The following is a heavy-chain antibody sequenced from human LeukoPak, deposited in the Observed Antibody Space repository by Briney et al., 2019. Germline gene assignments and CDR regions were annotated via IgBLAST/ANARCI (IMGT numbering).Heavy chain of an antibody. CDR3: ASHAVGVAARMGY. Sequence: PSETLSLTCTVSGGSISSSSYYWGWIRQPPGKGLEWIGSIYYSGSTYYNPSLKSRVTISVDTSKNQFSLKLSSVTAADTAVYYCASHAVGVAARMGYWGQGTLVTVSS. CDR2: IYYSGST. V-gene: IGHV4-39*01. J-gene: IGHJ4*02. D-gene: IGHD6-6*01. CDR1: GGSISSSSYY.